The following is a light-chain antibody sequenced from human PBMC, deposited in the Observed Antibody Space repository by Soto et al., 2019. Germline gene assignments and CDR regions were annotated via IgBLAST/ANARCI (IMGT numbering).Light chain of an antibody. CDR3: QQYNNWPPVT. CDR2: GAS. CDR1: QSVSSN. J-gene: IGKJ3*01. Sequence: EIVLTQSPGTLSLSPGERSTLSCRASQSVSSNNLAWYQQKPGQAPXLXXYGASTRATGIPARFSGSGSGTEFTLTISSLQSEDFAVYFCQQYNNWPPVTFGPGTKVDIK. V-gene: IGKV3-15*01.